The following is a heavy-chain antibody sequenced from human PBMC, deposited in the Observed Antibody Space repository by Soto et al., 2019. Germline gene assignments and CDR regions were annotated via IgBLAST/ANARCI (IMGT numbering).Heavy chain of an antibody. J-gene: IGHJ6*02. CDR2: INHSGST. CDR3: ARGHYYGSGSYYGPYYYYGMDV. CDR1: GGSFSGYY. V-gene: IGHV4-34*01. D-gene: IGHD3-10*01. Sequence: PSETLSLTCAVYGGSFSGYYWSWIRQPPGKGLEWIGEINHSGSTNYNPSLKSRVTISVDTSKNQFSLKLSSVTAADTAVYYCARGHYYGSGSYYGPYYYYGMDVWGQGTTVTV.